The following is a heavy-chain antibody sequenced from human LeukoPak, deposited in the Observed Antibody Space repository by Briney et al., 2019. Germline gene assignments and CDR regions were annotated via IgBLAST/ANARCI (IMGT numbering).Heavy chain of an antibody. CDR2: MNPNSGNT. Sequence: ASVKVSCKASGYTFTSYDINWVRQATGQGLEWMGWMNPNSGNTGYAQKLQGRVTMTTDTSTSTAYMELRSLRSDDTAVYYCARGTRGYSNYWGQGTLVTVSS. CDR3: ARGTRGYSNY. J-gene: IGHJ4*02. D-gene: IGHD5-18*01. V-gene: IGHV1-8*01. CDR1: GYTFTSYD.